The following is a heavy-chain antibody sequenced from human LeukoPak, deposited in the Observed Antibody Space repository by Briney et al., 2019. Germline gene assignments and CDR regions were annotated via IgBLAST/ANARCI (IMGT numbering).Heavy chain of an antibody. CDR1: GFTFSDYA. J-gene: IGHJ4*02. Sequence: GGSLRLSCAASGFTFSDYAMHWVRQAPGKGLEWVAVISKDGSDKYYPGSVRGRFTISRDNAKNSLYLQMNSLRVEDTAIYYCASGRQLGYWGQGTLATVSA. CDR3: ASGRQLGY. V-gene: IGHV3-30-3*01. CDR2: ISKDGSDK. D-gene: IGHD6-13*01.